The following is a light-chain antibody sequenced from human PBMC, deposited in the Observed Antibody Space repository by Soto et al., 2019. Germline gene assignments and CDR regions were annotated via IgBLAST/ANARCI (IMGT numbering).Light chain of an antibody. CDR1: QSVLYSSNNKNY. J-gene: IGKJ4*01. Sequence: DIVMTQSPDSLAVSLGARASINCKSSQSVLYSSNNKNYLAWYQQKPGQPPKLLIYWASTRESGVPDRFSGSGSGTDFTLTISSLQAEDVAVYYCQQYYATPFTFGGGTKVDIK. V-gene: IGKV4-1*01. CDR3: QQYYATPFT. CDR2: WAS.